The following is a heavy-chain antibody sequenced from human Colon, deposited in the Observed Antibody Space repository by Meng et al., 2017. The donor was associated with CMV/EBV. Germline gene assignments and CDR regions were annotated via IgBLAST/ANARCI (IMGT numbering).Heavy chain of an antibody. D-gene: IGHD1-7*01. Sequence: SLKISCAASGFTFDDYAMHWVRQAPGKGLEWVSSITWNSGRTGYVDSVEGRFTISRDNAKNSLYLQMNGQRAEDTALYYCAKDISPVGGTTGYHGMDVWGQGTPVTVSS. J-gene: IGHJ6*02. CDR2: ITWNSGRT. V-gene: IGHV3-9*01. CDR1: GFTFDDYA. CDR3: AKDISPVGGTTGYHGMDV.